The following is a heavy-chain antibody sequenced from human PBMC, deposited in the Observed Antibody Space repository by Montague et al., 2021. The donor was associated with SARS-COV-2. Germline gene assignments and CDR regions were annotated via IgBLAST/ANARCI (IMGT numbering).Heavy chain of an antibody. Sequence: SETLSLTCTVSGGSISSHFWSFIRQPLGKGLEWIGYINSNGGTNDNPSLRSRLTMSVDTSKNQFSLQLRSMTPADTAVYFCARATSVRGAVGWFDPWGQGILVTVSS. D-gene: IGHD3-10*01. CDR1: GGSISSHF. J-gene: IGHJ5*02. V-gene: IGHV4-59*11. CDR3: ARATSVRGAVGWFDP. CDR2: INSNGGT.